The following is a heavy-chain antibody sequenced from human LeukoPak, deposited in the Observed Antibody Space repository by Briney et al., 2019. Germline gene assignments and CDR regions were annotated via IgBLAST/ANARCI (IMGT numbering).Heavy chain of an antibody. CDR1: VGTFSSYA. D-gene: IGHD5-24*01. V-gene: IGHV1-69*04. CDR3: ARGESVSGPPRDGYNYYFDY. CDR2: IIPILGIA. J-gene: IGHJ4*02. Sequence: SVKVSCKASVGTFSSYAISWVRQAPGQGLEWMGRIIPILGIANYAQKFQGRVTITADKSTSTAYMELSSLRSEDTAVYYCARGESVSGPPRDGYNYYFDYWGQGTLVTVSS.